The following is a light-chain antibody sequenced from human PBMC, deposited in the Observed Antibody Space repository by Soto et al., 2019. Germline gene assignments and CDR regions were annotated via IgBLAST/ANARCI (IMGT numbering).Light chain of an antibody. Sequence: DAVMTQSPLSLPVTPGQPASISCRSSQGLVFDDGNTYVNWYHQRPGQSPRRLIYKVSDRDSGVPDRFSGSGSGTTFTLRFSRVEAEDVGIYYCMQATHWPYTFGQGTKLEIK. V-gene: IGKV2-30*01. CDR1: QGLVFDDGNTY. J-gene: IGKJ2*01. CDR3: MQATHWPYT. CDR2: KVS.